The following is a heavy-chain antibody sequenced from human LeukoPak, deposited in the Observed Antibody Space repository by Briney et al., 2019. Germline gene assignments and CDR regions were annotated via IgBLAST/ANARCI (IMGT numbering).Heavy chain of an antibody. CDR1: GFAVSSNY. CDR3: AKSQGDMGDF. CDR2: VYSDGTT. V-gene: IGHV3-53*01. Sequence: GGSLRLSCAASGFAVSSNYLTWVRQAPGKGLEWVSLVYSDGTTYYADSVKGRFTISRDKSKNTLYLQMNSLRGEDTAIYYCAKSQGDMGDFWGQGTLVTVSS. D-gene: IGHD3-9*01. J-gene: IGHJ4*02.